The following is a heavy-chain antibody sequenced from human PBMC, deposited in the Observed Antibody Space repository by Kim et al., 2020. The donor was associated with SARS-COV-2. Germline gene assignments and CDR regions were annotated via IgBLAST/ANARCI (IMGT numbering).Heavy chain of an antibody. V-gene: IGHV1-2*02. CDR3: ARSAHFWSGHYLHF. D-gene: IGHD3-3*01. Sequence: ASVKVSCKASGYTFTDYYIHWVRQAPGQGLEWMGWINPYSGDTNYAQKFQGRVTMTRDTSISTPYVELSSLRSDDTAVYYCARSAHFWSGHYLHFWGQGTLLTVSA. CDR1: GYTFTDYY. CDR2: INPYSGDT. J-gene: IGHJ4*02.